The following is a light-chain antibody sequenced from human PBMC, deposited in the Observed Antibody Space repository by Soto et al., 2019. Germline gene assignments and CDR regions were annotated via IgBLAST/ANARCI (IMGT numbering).Light chain of an antibody. Sequence: ENVLTQSPGTLSLSPGERANLSCRASQSVSNNYLAWYQQKPGQAPRLLIYGASNRATGIPDGFSGSGSGTDFTLTISRLEPEDFAVYYCQQYGSSGTFGQGTKVDIK. J-gene: IGKJ1*01. CDR1: QSVSNNY. CDR2: GAS. CDR3: QQYGSSGT. V-gene: IGKV3-20*01.